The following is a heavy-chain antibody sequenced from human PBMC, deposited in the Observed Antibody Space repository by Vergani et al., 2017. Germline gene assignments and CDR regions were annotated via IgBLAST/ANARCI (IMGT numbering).Heavy chain of an antibody. V-gene: IGHV3-48*04. D-gene: IGHD5-18*01. CDR2: ISSSSSTI. Sequence: EVQLVESGGGLVQPGGSLRLSCAASGFTFSSYSMNWVRQAPGKGLEWVSYISSSSSTIYYADSVKGRVTISRDNAKNSLYLQMNSLRAEDTAVYYCARDPDTPEGMDVWGQGTTVTVSS. CDR3: ARDPDTPEGMDV. J-gene: IGHJ6*02. CDR1: GFTFSSYS.